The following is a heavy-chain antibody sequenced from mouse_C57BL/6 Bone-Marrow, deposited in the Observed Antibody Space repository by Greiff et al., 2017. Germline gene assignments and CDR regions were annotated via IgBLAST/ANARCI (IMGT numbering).Heavy chain of an antibody. Sequence: QVQLQQSGAELVRPGTSVKMSCKASGYTFTNYWIGWAKQRPGHGLEWIGDIYPGGGYTNYNEKFKDKATLTVDKSSSTAYMQLSSLTSEDSAVYYCARGDSSGYLFAYWGQGTLVTVSA. J-gene: IGHJ3*01. CDR2: IYPGGGYT. CDR3: ARGDSSGYLFAY. V-gene: IGHV1-63*01. CDR1: GYTFTNYW. D-gene: IGHD3-2*02.